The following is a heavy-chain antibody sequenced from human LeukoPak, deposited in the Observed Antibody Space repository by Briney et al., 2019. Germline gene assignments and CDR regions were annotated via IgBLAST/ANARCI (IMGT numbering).Heavy chain of an antibody. CDR1: GGTFSSYT. CDR2: TIPILGIA. Sequence: SVKVSCKASGGTFSSYTISWVRQAPGQGLEWMGRTIPILGIANYAQKFQGRVTITADKSTSTAYMELSSLRSEDTAVYYCAREGGAGQGFDYWGQGTLVTVSS. J-gene: IGHJ4*02. CDR3: AREGGAGQGFDY. V-gene: IGHV1-69*04.